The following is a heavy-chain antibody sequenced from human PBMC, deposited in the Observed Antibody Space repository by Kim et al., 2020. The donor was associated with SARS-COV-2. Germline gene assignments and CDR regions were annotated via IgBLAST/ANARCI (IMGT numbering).Heavy chain of an antibody. J-gene: IGHJ4*02. Sequence: SETLSLTCTVSGGSISSSSYYWGWIRQPPGKGLEWIGSIYYSGSTYYNPSLKSRVTISVDTSKNQFSLKLSSVTAADTAVYYCARLVPMLVRGVIKAYFGFWGQGTLGTVSS. CDR1: GGSISSSSYY. D-gene: IGHD3-10*01. CDR3: ARLVPMLVRGVIKAYFGF. CDR2: IYYSGST. V-gene: IGHV4-39*01.